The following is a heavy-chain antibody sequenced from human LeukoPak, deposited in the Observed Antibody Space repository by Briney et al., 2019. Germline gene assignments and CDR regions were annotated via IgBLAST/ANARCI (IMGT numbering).Heavy chain of an antibody. CDR2: IYYSGST. CDR3: ARTCSSPSCYYGMDV. V-gene: IGHV4-31*03. D-gene: IGHD2-2*01. J-gene: IGHJ6*02. Sequence: NTSETLSLTCTVSGGSISSGGYYWSWNRQHPGKGLEWIGYIYYSGSTYYNPSLKSRVTISVDTSKNQFSLKLSSVTAADTAVYYCARTCSSPSCYYGMDVWGQGTTVTVSS. CDR1: GGSISSGGYY.